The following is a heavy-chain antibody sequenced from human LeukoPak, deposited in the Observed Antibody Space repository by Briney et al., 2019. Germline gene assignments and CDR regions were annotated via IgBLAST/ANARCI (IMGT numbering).Heavy chain of an antibody. Sequence: SVTVSCTASGGTFSSYASSWVRQAPGQGLELMAGLSPSFGTANYAQKFQGRATITADEATSTAYMELRSLRSEDTAVYYCAREVDYYGSRGGYDAFDIWGQETMVTVSS. CDR2: LSPSFGTA. CDR1: GGTFSSYA. J-gene: IGHJ3*02. V-gene: IGHV1-69*13. CDR3: AREVDYYGSRGGYDAFDI. D-gene: IGHD3-10*01.